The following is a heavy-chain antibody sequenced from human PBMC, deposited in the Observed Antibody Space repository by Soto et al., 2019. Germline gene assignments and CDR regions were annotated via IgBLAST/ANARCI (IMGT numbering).Heavy chain of an antibody. J-gene: IGHJ4*02. CDR2: IYYSGST. Sequence: QVQLQESGPGLVKPSQTLSLTCTVSGGSISSGGYYWSWIRQHPGKGLEWIGYIYYSGSTYYNPSLKSRVTISVDXXKXPXXLKLSSVTAADTAVYYCARSYDYVWGSYRRGTFDYWGQGTLVTVSS. CDR1: GGSISSGGYY. CDR3: ARSYDYVWGSYRRGTFDY. V-gene: IGHV4-31*03. D-gene: IGHD3-16*02.